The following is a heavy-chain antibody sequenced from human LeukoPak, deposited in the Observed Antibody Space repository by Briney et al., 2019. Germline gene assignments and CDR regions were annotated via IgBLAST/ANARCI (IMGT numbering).Heavy chain of an antibody. J-gene: IGHJ3*02. V-gene: IGHV3-48*01. CDR1: GFTFTDYG. Sequence: GGSLRLSCATSGFTFTDYGVNWFRQAPGKGLEWVSYISNSAILYADSVKGRFTISRDNARDSLYLQMNSLRAEDTAVYFCAIIGCYRGVCHFDMWGQGTKVTVSS. D-gene: IGHD2-21*01. CDR2: ISNSAI. CDR3: AIIGCYRGVCHFDM.